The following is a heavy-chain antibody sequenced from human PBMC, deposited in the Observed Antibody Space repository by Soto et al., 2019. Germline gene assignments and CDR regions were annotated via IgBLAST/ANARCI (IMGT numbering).Heavy chain of an antibody. J-gene: IGHJ6*03. CDR1: VDRVSRYW. CDR2: IYPGDSDT. V-gene: IGHV5-51*01. CDR3: ARLDNSYMDV. Sequence: ESLKSSCTVCVDRVSRYWIGWVRQMPGKGLEWMGIIYPGDSDTRYSPSFQGQVTISADKSISTAYLQWSSLKASDTAMYYCARLDNSYMDVWGKGTTVTVSS.